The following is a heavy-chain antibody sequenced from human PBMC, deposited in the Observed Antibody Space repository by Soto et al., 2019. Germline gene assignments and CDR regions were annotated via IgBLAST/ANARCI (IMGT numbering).Heavy chain of an antibody. CDR1: GFTFSNYG. V-gene: IGHV3-30*18. J-gene: IGHJ6*02. CDR2: ISYDGSST. D-gene: IGHD2-2*01. Sequence: SGGSLRLSCAASGFTFSNYGMHWVRQAPGKGLDWVAVISYDGSSTYYADSVKGRFTISRENSKNTLYLQMNSLRVEDTAFYHCAKISPEYQLLVSGMDVWGQGTTVTVSS. CDR3: AKISPEYQLLVSGMDV.